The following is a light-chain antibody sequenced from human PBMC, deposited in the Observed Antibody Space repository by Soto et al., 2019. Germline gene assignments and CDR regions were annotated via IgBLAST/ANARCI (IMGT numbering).Light chain of an antibody. V-gene: IGLV1-44*01. CDR2: SDD. J-gene: IGLJ3*02. CDR1: TSNIGSQT. CDR3: AAWDDNLKGGL. Sequence: QSVLTQPPSASGTPGQRVTISCSGGTSNIGSQTVNWYQQLPGTAPKLLIYSDDQWPSGVPDRFSGSKSGTSASLAISGLQSDDEAVYYCAAWDDNLKGGLFGGGTKLTVL.